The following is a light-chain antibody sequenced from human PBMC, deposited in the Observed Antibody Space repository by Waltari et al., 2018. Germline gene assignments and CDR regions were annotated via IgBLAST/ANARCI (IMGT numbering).Light chain of an antibody. Sequence: DVVMTQSPLSLPVTLGQPASISCRSSQSLVHSDGNTYLNWFQQRPGQSPRRLIYKVSDRDSGVPDRCSGSGSGTDFTLTISRVEAEDVGVYYCMQGTHWPPWTFGQGTKVEIK. V-gene: IGKV2-30*02. J-gene: IGKJ1*01. CDR3: MQGTHWPPWT. CDR2: KVS. CDR1: QSLVHSDGNTY.